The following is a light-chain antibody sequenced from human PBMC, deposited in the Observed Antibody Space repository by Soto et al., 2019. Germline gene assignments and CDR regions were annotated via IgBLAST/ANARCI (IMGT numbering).Light chain of an antibody. CDR2: KXS. CDR3: QHYNSDSEA. V-gene: IGKV1-5*03. CDR1: HTIIIW. J-gene: IGKJ1*01. Sequence: DIQMTQSPSTLTGSVGDRVTITXRASHTIIIWLSWYQQKPGXAPKXXXSKXSTLKRGGPSRFSGSGSGTEFTLTISSLQPYYFATYYCQHYNSDSEAFGQGTKVDIK.